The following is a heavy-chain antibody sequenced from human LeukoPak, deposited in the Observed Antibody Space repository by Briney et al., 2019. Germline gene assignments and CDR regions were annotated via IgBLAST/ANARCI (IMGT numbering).Heavy chain of an antibody. J-gene: IGHJ1*01. CDR2: LYYSGST. V-gene: IGHV4-39*07. Sequence: SETLSLTCTVSSGPISSSNYYWGWIRQPPGKGLEWIGSLYYSGSTYYNPSLKSRVTISVDTSKNQFSLKLSSVTAADTAVYYCARNYDILTGYYRASEYFQHWGQGTLVTVSS. CDR3: ARNYDILTGYYRASEYFQH. CDR1: SGPISSSNYY. D-gene: IGHD3-9*01.